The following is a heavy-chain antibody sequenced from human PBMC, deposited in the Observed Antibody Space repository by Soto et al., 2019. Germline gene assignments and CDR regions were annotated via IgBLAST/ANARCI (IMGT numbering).Heavy chain of an antibody. D-gene: IGHD6-6*01. V-gene: IGHV4-31*03. CDR2: IHYSGYT. CDR3: ARDRGSQSNSSGMDV. Sequence: QVQLQESGPGLAKPSETLSLTCSVSGGSISSGGYYWSWFRQHPRKCLEWIGYIHYSGYTYYTPSLKSRVTISLDTSKNQFSLRLTSVTAADTAVYYCARDRGSQSNSSGMDVWGQGTTVTVSS. CDR1: GGSISSGGYY. J-gene: IGHJ6*02.